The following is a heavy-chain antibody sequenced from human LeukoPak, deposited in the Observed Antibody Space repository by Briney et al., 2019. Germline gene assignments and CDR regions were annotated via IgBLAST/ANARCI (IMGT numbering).Heavy chain of an antibody. CDR3: AAHSWNYGESY. D-gene: IGHD1-7*01. CDR1: AGSINNDIYF. V-gene: IGHV4-39*01. CDR2: VYHGDDT. Sequence: SETLSPTCTVSAGSINNDIYFWGWIRQPPGKGVEWIASVYHGDDTYYRPSLKSRVTISKDRSKNQFSLRMTSVTAADTAVYYCAAHSWNYGESYRGQGTLVTVSS. J-gene: IGHJ4*02.